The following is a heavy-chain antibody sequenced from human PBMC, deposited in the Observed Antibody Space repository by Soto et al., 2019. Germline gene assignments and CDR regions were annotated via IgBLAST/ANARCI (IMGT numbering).Heavy chain of an antibody. CDR3: ARDPSRYPPRGSSYPLDV. V-gene: IGHV3-48*03. J-gene: IGHJ6*02. Sequence: GGSLRLSCAASGFTFSSYEMNWVRQAPGKGLEWVSYISSSGSTIYYADSVKGRFTISRDNAKNSLCLQMNSLRAEDTAVYYCARDPSRYPPRGSSYPLDVWGQGTTVTVSS. D-gene: IGHD6-6*01. CDR1: GFTFSSYE. CDR2: ISSSGSTI.